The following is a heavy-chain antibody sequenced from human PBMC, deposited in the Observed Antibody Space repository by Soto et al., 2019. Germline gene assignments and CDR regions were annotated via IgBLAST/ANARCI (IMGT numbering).Heavy chain of an antibody. CDR2: ISTSGTYL. Sequence: GGSLRLSCAASGFTFSRFDMNWVRQAPGKGLEWVSSISTSGTYLYYADSVKGRFTISRDDAKNSLYLQMNSLGAEDTAVYYCARGPAVISYFDYWGQGTLVTVSS. D-gene: IGHD3-16*02. J-gene: IGHJ4*02. V-gene: IGHV3-21*01. CDR3: ARGPAVISYFDY. CDR1: GFTFSRFD.